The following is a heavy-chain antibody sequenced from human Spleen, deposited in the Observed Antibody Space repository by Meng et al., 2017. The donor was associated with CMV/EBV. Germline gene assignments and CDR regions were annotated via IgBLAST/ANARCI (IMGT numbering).Heavy chain of an antibody. Sequence: SYGASGGTLSGGTVSWGRQARGQGLEWLGSIGRISSITYYSQKFQGRITMAANVFASTAYIGLSSLISEDTAVYYCARDRPERGYAPWGQGTLVTVSS. CDR1: GGTLSGGT. CDR3: ARDRPERGYAP. V-gene: IGHV1-69*15. J-gene: IGHJ5*02. D-gene: IGHD5-12*01. CDR2: IGRISSIT.